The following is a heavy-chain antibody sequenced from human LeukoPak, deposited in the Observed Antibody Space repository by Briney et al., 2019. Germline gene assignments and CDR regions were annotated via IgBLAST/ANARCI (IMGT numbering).Heavy chain of an antibody. CDR1: GFSFSTYA. CDR3: ARDRVDGSGQKLDGLDY. Sequence: GGSLRLSCAASGFSFSTYAMHWVRQAPGKGLEWVAIFSYDGSNKYYADSVKGRFTISRDNSKNTLYLQMNSLRAEDTAVYYCARDRVDGSGQKLDGLDYWGQGTLVIVSS. V-gene: IGHV3-30*04. CDR2: FSYDGSNK. J-gene: IGHJ4*02. D-gene: IGHD3-22*01.